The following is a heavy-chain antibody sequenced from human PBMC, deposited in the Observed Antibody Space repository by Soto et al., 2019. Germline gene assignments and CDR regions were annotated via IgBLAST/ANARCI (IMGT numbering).Heavy chain of an antibody. CDR1: GFTIDDYA. Sequence: GGSLRLSSAPSGFTIDDYAMLCVLQARGKGLEWVSCISLNSGSIGYADSVKGRFTISRDNAKNSLYLQMNSLRAEDTALYYCAKGAAGATVTNFDYWGQGT. J-gene: IGHJ4*02. CDR2: ISLNSGSI. V-gene: IGHV3-9*01. CDR3: AKGAAGATVTNFDY. D-gene: IGHD4-17*01.